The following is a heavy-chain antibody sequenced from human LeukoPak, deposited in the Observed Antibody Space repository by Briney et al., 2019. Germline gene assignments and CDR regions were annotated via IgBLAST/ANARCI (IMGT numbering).Heavy chain of an antibody. CDR1: GFASEFTFSSYA. J-gene: IGHJ6*03. Sequence: GGSLRLSCAASGFASEFTFSSYAMSWVRQAPGKGLEWVASINGRAATTYYADSVKGRFTISRDNSKNTLYLQMNSLGADDTAVYYCAKAPATGEGYYFYYMDVWGKGTTVTVSS. D-gene: IGHD7-27*01. CDR3: AKAPATGEGYYFYYMDV. CDR2: INGRAATT. V-gene: IGHV3-23*01.